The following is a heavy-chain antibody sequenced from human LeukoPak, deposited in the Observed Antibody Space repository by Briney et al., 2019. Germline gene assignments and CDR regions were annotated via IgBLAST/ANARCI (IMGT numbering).Heavy chain of an antibody. CDR2: MNPNSGNT. D-gene: IGHD6-19*01. Sequence: ASVKVSCKASGYTFISYDINSVRQSTGQRLERMGWMNPNSGNTGYAQKFQGRVTMTRNTSISTAYMELSSLRSEDTAVYYCATAPQWLVRRWFDPWGQGTLVTVSS. CDR3: ATAPQWLVRRWFDP. CDR1: GYTFISYD. J-gene: IGHJ5*02. V-gene: IGHV1-8*01.